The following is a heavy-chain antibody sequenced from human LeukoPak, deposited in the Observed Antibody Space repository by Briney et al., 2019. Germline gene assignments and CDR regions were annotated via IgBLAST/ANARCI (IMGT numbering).Heavy chain of an antibody. J-gene: IGHJ3*02. Sequence: GGSLRLSCAASGFTFSGYWMTWVRQAPGKGLEWVSSISSRGNYIYYADSVKGRFTISRDNAKNSLYLQMNSLRAEDTAVYYCARDRVGAKRPGYDGFAIWGQGTMVTVSS. D-gene: IGHD1-26*01. CDR3: ARDRVGAKRPGYDGFAI. CDR2: ISSRGNYI. V-gene: IGHV3-21*01. CDR1: GFTFSGYW.